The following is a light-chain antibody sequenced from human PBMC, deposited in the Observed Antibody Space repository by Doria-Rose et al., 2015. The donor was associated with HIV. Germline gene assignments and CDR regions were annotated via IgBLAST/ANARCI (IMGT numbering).Light chain of an antibody. J-gene: IGKJ5*01. CDR1: QRVKSSY. CDR2: DAS. CDR3: QQYGTSRGT. Sequence: TQSPGTLSLSPGERATLSCRASQRVKSSYLAWYQQKPGQAPRLLIYDASTRATGIPDRFSVSGSGTDLTLTISRLEPGDVAVYYCQQYGTSRGTFGQGTRLEIK. V-gene: IGKV3-20*01.